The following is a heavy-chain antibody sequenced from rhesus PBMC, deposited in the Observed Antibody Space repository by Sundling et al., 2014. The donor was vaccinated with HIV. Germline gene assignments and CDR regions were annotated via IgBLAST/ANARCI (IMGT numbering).Heavy chain of an antibody. J-gene: IGHJ4*01. CDR2: INTGGGNT. CDR3: AKGPSGYSYRAEFDY. Sequence: EVQLVESGGGLVQPGGSLRLSCTGSGFTFSSYYMYWVRQAPGKGLEWVSAINTGGGNTWYTDSVKGRFTISKENAKNTLYLQMDSLRAEDTAVYYCAKGPSGYSYRAEFDYWGQGVLVTVSS. D-gene: IGHD5-12*01. V-gene: IGHV3-8*01. CDR1: GFTFSSYY.